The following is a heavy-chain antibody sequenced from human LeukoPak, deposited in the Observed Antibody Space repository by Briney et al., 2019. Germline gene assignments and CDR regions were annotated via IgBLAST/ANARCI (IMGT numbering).Heavy chain of an antibody. D-gene: IGHD4-17*01. CDR3: ARGYGDYEVTDY. J-gene: IGHJ4*02. Sequence: GGTLRLSCAASGFTFSNYYMSWIRQAPGKGLEWISYISTSGSTIYYADSVKGRFTISRDNAKNSLYLQMNSLRAEDTAVYYCARGYGDYEVTDYWGQGTLVTVSS. CDR1: GFTFSNYY. CDR2: ISTSGSTI. V-gene: IGHV3-11*04.